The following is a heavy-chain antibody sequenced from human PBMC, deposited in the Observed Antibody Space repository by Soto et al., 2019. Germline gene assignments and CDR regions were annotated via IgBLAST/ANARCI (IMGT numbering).Heavy chain of an antibody. V-gene: IGHV3-30*03. CDR2: ISYDASNK. D-gene: IGHD3-10*01. CDR3: AAGAMGYFDY. CDR1: GFTFSSSV. J-gene: IGHJ4*02. Sequence: QVQLVESGGGVVQPGRSLRLSCAASGFTFSSSVMHWVRQAPGKGLEWVAVISYDASNKFYADSVQGRFAISRDNSKNTLYLQMNSLRAEDTAVYYCAAGAMGYFDYWGQGTLVTVSS.